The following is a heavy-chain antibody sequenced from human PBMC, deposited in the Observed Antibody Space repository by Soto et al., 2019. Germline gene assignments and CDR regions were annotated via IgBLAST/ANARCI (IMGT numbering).Heavy chain of an antibody. D-gene: IGHD2-15*01. CDR2: ISYDGSNK. V-gene: IGHV3-30*18. J-gene: IGHJ6*02. Sequence: GGSLRLSCAASGFTFSSYGMHWVRQAPGKGLEWVAVISYDGSNKYYGDSVKGRFTISRDNSKNNLYLQMNRLRAEDTALYYCAKGSQGIFQRDYYYGMDVWGQGTTVTVSS. CDR1: GFTFSSYG. CDR3: AKGSQGIFQRDYYYGMDV.